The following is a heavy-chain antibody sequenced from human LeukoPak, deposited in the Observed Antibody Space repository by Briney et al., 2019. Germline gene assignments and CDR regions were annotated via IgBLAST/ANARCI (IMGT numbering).Heavy chain of an antibody. CDR2: ISGSGSSA. Sequence: PGGSLRLSCAASGFTFSSFAMSWVRQAPGKGLEWVTAISGSGSSASYADSVKGRFTVSRDNSKNTLYLQMNSLRAEDTAIYFCAKDITGSSSFVRIDCWGQGTLVTVSS. D-gene: IGHD1-20*01. J-gene: IGHJ4*02. CDR1: GFTFSSFA. CDR3: AKDITGSSSFVRIDC. V-gene: IGHV3-23*01.